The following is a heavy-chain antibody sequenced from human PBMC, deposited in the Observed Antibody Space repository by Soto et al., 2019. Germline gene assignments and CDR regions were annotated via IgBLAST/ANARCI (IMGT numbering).Heavy chain of an antibody. Sequence: GGSLRLSCAASGFTFSYCAMHWVRQAPGKGLEWVSFISYDGSNGYYADSMKGRFTISRDNSKNTLYLQMDSLRAEDTAVYYCARDSFGLDVWGQGTTVTVSS. CDR2: ISYDGSNG. CDR3: ARDSFGLDV. V-gene: IGHV3-30-3*01. CDR1: GFTFSYCA. J-gene: IGHJ6*02.